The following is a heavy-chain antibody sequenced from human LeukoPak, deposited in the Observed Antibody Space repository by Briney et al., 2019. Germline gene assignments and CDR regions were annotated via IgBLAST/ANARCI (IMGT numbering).Heavy chain of an antibody. CDR1: GFTFSSYG. Sequence: PGGSLRLSCAASGFTFSSYGMHWVRQAPGKGLEWVAFIRYDGSNKYYADSVKGRFTISRDNSKNTLYLQMNSLRSEDTAVYYCAFYYDSSGFFWGQGTLVTVSS. D-gene: IGHD3-22*01. J-gene: IGHJ4*02. CDR3: AFYYDSSGFF. CDR2: IRYDGSNK. V-gene: IGHV3-30*02.